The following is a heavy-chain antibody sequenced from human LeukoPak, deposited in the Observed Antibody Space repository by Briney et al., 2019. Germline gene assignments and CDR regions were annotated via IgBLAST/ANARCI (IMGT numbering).Heavy chain of an antibody. Sequence: SETLSLTCTVSGGSISSSSYYWGWIRQPPGKGLEWIGGIYYSGSTYYNPSLKSRVTISVDTSKNQFSLKLSSVTAADTAVYYCARRSFYDFWSGYYTPDYYFDYWGQGTLVTVSS. CDR3: ARRSFYDFWSGYYTPDYYFDY. CDR2: IYYSGST. J-gene: IGHJ4*02. D-gene: IGHD3-3*01. CDR1: GGSISSSSYY. V-gene: IGHV4-39*01.